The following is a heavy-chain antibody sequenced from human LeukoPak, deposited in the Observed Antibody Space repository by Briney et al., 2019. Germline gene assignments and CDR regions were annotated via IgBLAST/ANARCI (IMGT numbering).Heavy chain of an antibody. CDR3: ARDYYGSGSYYIPFDY. D-gene: IGHD3-10*01. V-gene: IGHV1-18*01. CDR2: ISAYNGNT. J-gene: IGHJ4*02. CDR1: GYTFTSYG. Sequence: ASVKVSCKASGYTFTSYGISWVRQAPGQGLEWMGWISAYNGNTNYAQKLQGRVTMTTDTSTSTAYMELRSLRSGDTAVYYCARDYYGSGSYYIPFDYWGQGTLVTVSS.